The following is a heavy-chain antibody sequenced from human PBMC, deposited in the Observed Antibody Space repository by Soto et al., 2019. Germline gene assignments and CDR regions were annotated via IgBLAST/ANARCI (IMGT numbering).Heavy chain of an antibody. CDR1: GGSFSGYY. CDR2: INHSGST. J-gene: IGHJ6*03. V-gene: IGHV4-34*01. Sequence: SETLSLTCAVYGGSFSGYYWSWIRQPPGKGLEWIGEINHSGSTNYNPSLKSRVTISVDTSKNQFSLKLSSVTAADTAVYYCARDGGESLRYMDVWGKGTTVTVSS. D-gene: IGHD3-10*01. CDR3: ARDGGESLRYMDV.